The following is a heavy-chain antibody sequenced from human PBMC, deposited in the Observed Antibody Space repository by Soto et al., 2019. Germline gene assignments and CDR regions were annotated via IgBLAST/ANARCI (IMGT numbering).Heavy chain of an antibody. CDR1: GGTFSSYA. Sequence: QVQLVQSGAEVKKPGSSVKVSCKASGGTFSSYAISWVRQSPGQGLEWMGGIIPIFGRANYAQNFQGRVTITAAASTSTAYLELSSLRSEDTAVYYCAQTPELAVAGPGRFDLWGRGTLVTVSS. J-gene: IGHJ2*01. V-gene: IGHV1-69*12. D-gene: IGHD6-19*01. CDR3: AQTPELAVAGPGRFDL. CDR2: IIPIFGRA.